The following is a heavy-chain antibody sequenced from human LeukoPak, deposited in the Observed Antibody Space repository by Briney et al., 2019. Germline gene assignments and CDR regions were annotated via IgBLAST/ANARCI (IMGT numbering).Heavy chain of an antibody. Sequence: GGSLRLSCAASGFTFSDYYMSWIRQAPGKGLEWVSYISSGSTIYYADSVKGRFTISRDNAKNSLYLQMNSLRAEDTAVYYCASPDSVAGHNFDYWGQGTLVTVSS. CDR2: ISSGSTI. D-gene: IGHD6-19*01. CDR3: ASPDSVAGHNFDY. V-gene: IGHV3-11*01. CDR1: GFTFSDYY. J-gene: IGHJ4*02.